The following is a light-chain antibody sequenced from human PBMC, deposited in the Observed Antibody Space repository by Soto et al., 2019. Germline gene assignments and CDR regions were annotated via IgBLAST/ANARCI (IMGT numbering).Light chain of an antibody. J-gene: IGKJ2*01. CDR1: QSISSR. CDR2: TAS. Sequence: DIQMTQSPSSLSASVGDRVTITCRASQSISSRLNWYQQKPGKAPKLLIYTASTLQSGVPSRFSGSGSGTYFTLTISSLQPEVSATYYCQQSYSTPPDTFGQGTKLEIK. CDR3: QQSYSTPPDT. V-gene: IGKV1-39*01.